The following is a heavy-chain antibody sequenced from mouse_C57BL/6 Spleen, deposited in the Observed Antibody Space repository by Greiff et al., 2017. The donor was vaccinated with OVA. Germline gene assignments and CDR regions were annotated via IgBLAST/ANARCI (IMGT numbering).Heavy chain of an antibody. CDR3: ASLDYGSSHWDFDV. V-gene: IGHV1-69*01. CDR1: GYTFTSYW. D-gene: IGHD1-1*01. J-gene: IGHJ1*03. Sequence: QVQLQQPGAELVMPGASVKLSCKASGYTFTSYWMHWVKQRPGQGLEWIGEIDPSDSYTNYNQKFKGKSTLTVDKSSSTAYMQLSSLTSEDSAVYYCASLDYGSSHWDFDVWGTGTTVTVSS. CDR2: IDPSDSYT.